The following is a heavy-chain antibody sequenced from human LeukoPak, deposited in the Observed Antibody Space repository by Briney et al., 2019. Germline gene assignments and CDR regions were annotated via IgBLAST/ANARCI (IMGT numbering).Heavy chain of an antibody. Sequence: ASVRVSCKASGYTFTGYYMHWVRQAPGQGLEWMGWINPNSGGTNYAQKFQGRVTMTRDTSISTAYMELSRLRSDDTAVYYCARGHREAGNPSGRVYWGQGTLVTVSS. CDR3: ARGHREAGNPSGRVY. CDR2: INPNSGGT. D-gene: IGHD3-10*01. CDR1: GYTFTGYY. J-gene: IGHJ4*02. V-gene: IGHV1-2*02.